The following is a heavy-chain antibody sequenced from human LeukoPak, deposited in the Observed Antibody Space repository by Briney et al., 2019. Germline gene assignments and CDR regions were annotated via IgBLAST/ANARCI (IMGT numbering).Heavy chain of an antibody. J-gene: IGHJ4*02. CDR3: ARDGYYCSGGSCSNYFAYYFDY. CDR1: GFTFSSYA. CDR2: ISYDGSNK. V-gene: IGHV3-30*04. D-gene: IGHD2-15*01. Sequence: PGGSLRLSCAASGFTFSSYAMHWVRQAPGKGLEWVAVISYDGSNKYYADSVKGRFTISRDNSKNTLYLQMNSLRAEDTAVYYCARDGYYCSGGSCSNYFAYYFDYWGQGTLVTVSS.